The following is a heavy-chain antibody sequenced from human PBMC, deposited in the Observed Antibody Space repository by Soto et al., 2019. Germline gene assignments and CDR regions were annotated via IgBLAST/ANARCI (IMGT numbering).Heavy chain of an antibody. CDR3: ARVDSRITMIVVVQNAFDI. V-gene: IGHV1-18*01. CDR2: ISAYNGNT. D-gene: IGHD3-22*01. J-gene: IGHJ3*02. CDR1: GYTFTSYG. Sequence: GASVKVSCKASGYTFTSYGISCVRQAPGQGLEWMGWISAYNGNTNYAQKLQGRVTMTTDTSTSTAYMELRSLRSDDTAVYYCARVDSRITMIVVVQNAFDIWAKGQWSPSPQ.